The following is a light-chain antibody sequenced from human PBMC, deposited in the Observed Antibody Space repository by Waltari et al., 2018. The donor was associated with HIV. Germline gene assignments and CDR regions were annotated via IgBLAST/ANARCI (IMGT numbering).Light chain of an antibody. CDR3: QSYDSNRSVV. CDR1: SSNIGAGYD. Sequence: QSVLTQLPSVSGAPGQRVTISCPGSSSNIGAGYDVHWYQQFPGTAPKLLIYGNSNRPSGVPDRFSGSKSGTSASLAITGRQAGDEADYYCQSYDSNRSVVFGGGTKLTVL. J-gene: IGLJ2*01. V-gene: IGLV1-40*01. CDR2: GNS.